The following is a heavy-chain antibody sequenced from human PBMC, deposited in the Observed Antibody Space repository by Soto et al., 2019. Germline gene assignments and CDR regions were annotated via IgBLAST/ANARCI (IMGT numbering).Heavy chain of an antibody. J-gene: IGHJ6*02. CDR2: INHSGST. CDR3: ARGAIGQTKNQHYGMDV. CDR1: GGSFSGYY. V-gene: IGHV4-34*01. Sequence: SETLSLPCAVYGGSFSGYYWSWIRQPPGKGLEWIGEINHSGSTNYNPSLKSRVTISVDASKNQFSLKLSSVTAADTAVYYCARGAIGQTKNQHYGMDVWGQGTTVTVSS. D-gene: IGHD3-22*01.